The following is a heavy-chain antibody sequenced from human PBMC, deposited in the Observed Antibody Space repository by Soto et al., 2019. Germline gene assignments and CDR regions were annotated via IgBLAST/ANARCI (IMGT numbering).Heavy chain of an antibody. CDR2: IYYSGST. CDR3: ATSEAVFLAATGRTTPHSFDF. J-gene: IGHJ3*01. V-gene: IGHV4-61*01. CDR1: GGSVSSGSYF. D-gene: IGHD6-13*01. Sequence: QVQLQESGPGLVKPSETLSLTCTVSGGSVSSGSYFWSWIRQPPGKGLEWIGYIYYSGSTNYSPSLKSRVTMSIDTSKNQFSLTVNSVTAADTAVYYCATSEAVFLAATGRTTPHSFDFWGQGTMVTVSS.